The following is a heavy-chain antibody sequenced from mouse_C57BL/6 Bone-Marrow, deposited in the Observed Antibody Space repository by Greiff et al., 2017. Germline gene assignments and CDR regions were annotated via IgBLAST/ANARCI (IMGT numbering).Heavy chain of an antibody. J-gene: IGHJ2*01. D-gene: IGHD1-1*01. CDR3: ARGLITTVVVPY. CDR2: IYPRSGNT. V-gene: IGHV1-81*01. CDR1: GYTFTSSG. Sequence: VQLQQSGAELARPGASVKLSCKASGYTFTSSGISWVKQRTGQGLEWIGEIYPRSGNTYYNEKFKGKATLTADKSSSTAYMELRSLTSEDSAVYFCARGLITTVVVPYWGQGTTLTVSS.